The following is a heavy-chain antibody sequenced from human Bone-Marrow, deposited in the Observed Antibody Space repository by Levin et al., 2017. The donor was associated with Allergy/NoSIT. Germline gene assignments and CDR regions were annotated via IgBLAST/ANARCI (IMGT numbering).Heavy chain of an antibody. CDR1: GHPFSDYA. D-gene: IGHD3-3*01. J-gene: IGHJ6*02. CDR2: IIPVFGTI. CDR3: ARGGIRGHYFDDFSGLDV. V-gene: IGHV1-69*13. Sequence: GASVKVSCRASGHPFSDYAIHWVRQAPGQGLEWMGGIIPVFGTIKYAQRFQDRVTISADESTPNIYMEVSSLRSEDTAVYYCARGGIRGHYFDDFSGLDVWGQGTSVTVSS.